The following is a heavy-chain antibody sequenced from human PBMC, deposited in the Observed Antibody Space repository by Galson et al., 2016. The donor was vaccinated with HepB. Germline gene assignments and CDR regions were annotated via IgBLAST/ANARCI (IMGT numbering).Heavy chain of an antibody. CDR1: GYSFLNYG. V-gene: IGHV1-18*04. J-gene: IGHJ5*02. CDR3: GGDWGFLGGVTQNWFGP. CDR2: IRTHNGNT. D-gene: IGHD3-16*01. Sequence: SVKVSCKASGYSFLNYGISWVRQAPGQGLEWMGRIRTHNGNTNYAQKVQGRVTLTADTSTTTVYMELRSLRPDDTAKYYWGGDWGFLGGVTQNWFGPWGQGTLVIVTS.